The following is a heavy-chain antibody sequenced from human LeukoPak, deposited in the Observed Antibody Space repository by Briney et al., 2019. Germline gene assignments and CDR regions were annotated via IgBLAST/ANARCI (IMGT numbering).Heavy chain of an antibody. V-gene: IGHV3-9*01. CDR1: GFTFDDYA. Sequence: GGSLRLSCAASGFTFDDYAMHWVRHGPGKGLEWVSGITWNSGTIGYADSVRGRFTISRENAKNSLYLQLNSLRAEHTALYYCAKDLTGTGAFHIWRQGTMLTVSS. D-gene: IGHD1-7*01. CDR2: ITWNSGTI. CDR3: AKDLTGTGAFHI. J-gene: IGHJ3*02.